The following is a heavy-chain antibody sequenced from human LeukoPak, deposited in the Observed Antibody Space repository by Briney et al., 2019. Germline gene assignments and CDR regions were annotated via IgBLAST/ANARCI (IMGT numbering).Heavy chain of an antibody. V-gene: IGHV4-59*01. Sequence: PSETLSLTCTVSGGSISSYYWSWIRQPPGKGLEWIGYIYCSGSTNYNPSLKSRVTISVDTSKNQFSLKLSSVTAADTAVYYCARAQGYCSSTSCRYYYYGMDVWGQGTTVTVSS. D-gene: IGHD2-2*01. J-gene: IGHJ6*02. CDR1: GGSISSYY. CDR3: ARAQGYCSSTSCRYYYYGMDV. CDR2: IYCSGST.